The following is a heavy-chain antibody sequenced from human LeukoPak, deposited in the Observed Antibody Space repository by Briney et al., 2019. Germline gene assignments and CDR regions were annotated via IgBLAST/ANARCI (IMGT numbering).Heavy chain of an antibody. D-gene: IGHD4-23*01. V-gene: IGHV3-64D*06. J-gene: IGHJ4*02. CDR1: GFTFSSYA. CDR2: ITGDGGRT. CDR3: VKDPFYGGNPLYYFDY. Sequence: GGSLRLSCSASGFTFSSYAMHWVRQAPGKGLECVSAITGDGGRTYYADSVKGRFTISRDNSKSTLYLQMSSLRVEDTAVYYCVKDPFYGGNPLYYFDYWGQGTLVTVSS.